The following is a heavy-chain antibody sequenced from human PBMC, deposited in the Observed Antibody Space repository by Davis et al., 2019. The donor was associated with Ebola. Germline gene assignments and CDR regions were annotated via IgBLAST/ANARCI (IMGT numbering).Heavy chain of an antibody. Sequence: SVKVSCKASGYTFTSYYMHWVRQAPGQGLEWMGGIIPIFGTANYAQKFQGRVTITADKSTSTAYMELSSLRSEDTAVYYCARDKDIVVVVAATLLIHHYYGMDVWGQGTTVTVSS. CDR1: GYTFTSYY. CDR2: IIPIFGTA. V-gene: IGHV1-69*06. J-gene: IGHJ6*02. D-gene: IGHD2-15*01. CDR3: ARDKDIVVVVAATLLIHHYYGMDV.